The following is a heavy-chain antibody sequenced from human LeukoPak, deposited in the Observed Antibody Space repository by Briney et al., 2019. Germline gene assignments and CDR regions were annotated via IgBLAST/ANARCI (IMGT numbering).Heavy chain of an antibody. V-gene: IGHV3-23*01. D-gene: IGHD6-13*01. CDR1: GFSFRSYG. Sequence: GGTLRLSCAASGFSFRSYGMSWVRQAPGEGLEWVSAFSGSGFSTYYADSVKGRFTNSRDSSKNTLYLQMNSLRVEDTAVYYCAKGHGSSWAFFDYWGQGALVTVSS. J-gene: IGHJ4*02. CDR3: AKGHGSSWAFFDY. CDR2: FSGSGFST.